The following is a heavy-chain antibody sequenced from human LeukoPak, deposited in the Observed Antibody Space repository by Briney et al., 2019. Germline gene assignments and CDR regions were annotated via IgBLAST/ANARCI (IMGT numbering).Heavy chain of an antibody. CDR2: MYISGNT. D-gene: IGHD3-22*01. CDR3: ARPYYYDTSGYYDSLYFQH. V-gene: IGHV4-4*07. CDR1: GGSISKYC. J-gene: IGHJ1*01. Sequence: SETLSLTCTVYGGSISKYCWSWLRQSAGKGLEWIGRMYISGNTNYNPSLKSRVTMSIDTSKNQFSLKLSSVTAADTAVYYCARPYYYDTSGYYDSLYFQHWGQGALVTVSS.